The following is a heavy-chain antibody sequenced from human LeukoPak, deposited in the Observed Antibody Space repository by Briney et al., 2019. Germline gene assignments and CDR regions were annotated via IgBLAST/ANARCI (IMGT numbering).Heavy chain of an antibody. D-gene: IGHD3-22*01. J-gene: IGHJ1*01. Sequence: GKSLRLSCAASGFTFSSYDMHWVRQAPGKGLEYVSAISSNGGRTYYANSVKGRFTISRDNSRNTLYLQMGSLRAEDMAVYYCATYYYDSGGFHFHHWGQGTLVTVSS. CDR3: ATYYYDSGGFHFHH. CDR1: GFTFSSYD. CDR2: ISSNGGRT. V-gene: IGHV3-64*01.